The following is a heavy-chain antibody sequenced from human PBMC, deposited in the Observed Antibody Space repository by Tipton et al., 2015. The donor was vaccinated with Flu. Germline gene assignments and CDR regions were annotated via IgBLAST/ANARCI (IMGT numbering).Heavy chain of an antibody. D-gene: IGHD4/OR15-4a*01. CDR1: GDSVSSNPDA. V-gene: IGHV6-1*01. CDR3: ARDNGGANRFDD. CDR2: TYYRSDYRSKWFT. Sequence: GLVKPSQTLSFTCDISGDSVSSNPDAWNWIRQSPSRGLEWLGRTYYRSDYRSKWFTDYAVTVTSPITINADTSKNQFSLHLNSVTPEDTGFYYCARDNGGANRFDDLGQGTLVTVAS. J-gene: IGHJ4*02.